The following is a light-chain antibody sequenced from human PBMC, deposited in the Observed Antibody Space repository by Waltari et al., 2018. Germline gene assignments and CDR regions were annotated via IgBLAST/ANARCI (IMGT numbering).Light chain of an antibody. J-gene: IGKJ5*01. CDR1: QGINNF. Sequence: DIQMTQSHSSLSASVGDRVTITCQASQGINNFVNWYQQRPGKAPDLLIYDASNLETGVPSRFSGSGSGTDFTFTISSVQPEDIATYYCQQHYSLPITFGQGTRLEIK. CDR2: DAS. V-gene: IGKV1-33*01. CDR3: QQHYSLPIT.